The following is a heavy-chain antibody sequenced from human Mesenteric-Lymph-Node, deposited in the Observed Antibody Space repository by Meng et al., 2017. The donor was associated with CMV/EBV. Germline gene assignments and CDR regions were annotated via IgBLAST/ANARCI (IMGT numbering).Heavy chain of an antibody. CDR1: GYTFTSYG. CDR2: ISAYNGNT. V-gene: IGHV1-18*01. CDR3: ARVAKYCSDTSGHDY. J-gene: IGHJ4*02. Sequence: SGYTFTSYGISWVRQAPGQGLEWMGWISAYNGNTDYAQKLQGRVTMTTDTSTSTAYMELRSLRSDDTAFYYCARVAKYCSDTSGHDYWGQGTLVTVSS. D-gene: IGHD2-2*01.